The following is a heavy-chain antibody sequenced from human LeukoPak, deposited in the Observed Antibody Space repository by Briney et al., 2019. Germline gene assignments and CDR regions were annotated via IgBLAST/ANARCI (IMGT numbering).Heavy chain of an antibody. CDR1: GFTFSSYA. V-gene: IGHV3-30-3*01. CDR3: ARVPFAFSGSYSGY. Sequence: GGSLRLSCAASGFTFSSYAMHWVRQAPGKGLEWVAVISYDGSNKYYADSVKGRFTISRDNSKNTLYLQMNSLRAEDTAAYYCARVPFAFSGSYSGYWGQGTLVTVSS. J-gene: IGHJ4*02. CDR2: ISYDGSNK. D-gene: IGHD1-26*01.